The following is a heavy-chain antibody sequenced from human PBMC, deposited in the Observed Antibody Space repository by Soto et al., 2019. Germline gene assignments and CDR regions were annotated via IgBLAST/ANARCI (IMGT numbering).Heavy chain of an antibody. CDR1: GGTFSSYT. Sequence: ASVKVSCKASGGTFSSYTISWVRQAPGQGLEWMGRIIPILGIANYAQKFQGRVTITADKSTSTAYIELSSLRSEDTAVYYCARDLGYCSSTSCYGGKYYYYYYMDVWGKGTTVTVSS. J-gene: IGHJ6*03. CDR2: IIPILGIA. D-gene: IGHD2-2*03. CDR3: ARDLGYCSSTSCYGGKYYYYYYMDV. V-gene: IGHV1-69*04.